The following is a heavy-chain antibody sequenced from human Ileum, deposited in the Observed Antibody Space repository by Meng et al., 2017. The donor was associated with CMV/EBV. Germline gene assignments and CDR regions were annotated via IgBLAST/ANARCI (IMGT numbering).Heavy chain of an antibody. V-gene: IGHV1-2*02. D-gene: IGHD6-13*01. CDR1: GFTFSNYY. J-gene: IGHJ4*02. CDR2: IYPQDGGT. CDR3: VRESWYFDF. Sequence: VPVVASGAEVKKPGASVKISCKASGFTFSNYYMHWVRQAPGQGLEWMGWIYPQDGGTYFAQKFQDRVTLTRDTSITTAYMELSGLTSDDTAIYYCVRESWYFDFWGEGTLVTVSS.